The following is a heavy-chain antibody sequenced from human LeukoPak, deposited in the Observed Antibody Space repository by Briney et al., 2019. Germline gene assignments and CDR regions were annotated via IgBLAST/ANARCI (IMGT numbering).Heavy chain of an antibody. Sequence: SETLSLTCTFSAGSFSPAHWSWIRQPPGKGLEWIGVICDNGNTDYNLSLKSRVTISVDTSKSQFSLKLNSLAAADTAVYYCATGRDPYKTGHWGQGTLVTVSS. D-gene: IGHD5-24*01. J-gene: IGHJ4*02. CDR1: AGSFSPAH. V-gene: IGHV4-59*03. CDR3: ATGRDPYKTGH. CDR2: ICDNGNT.